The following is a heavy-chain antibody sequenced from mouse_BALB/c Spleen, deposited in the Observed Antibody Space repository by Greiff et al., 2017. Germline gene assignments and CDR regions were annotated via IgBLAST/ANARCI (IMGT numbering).Heavy chain of an antibody. D-gene: IGHD1-1*01. CDR2: ISYSGST. Sequence: EVKLQESGPSLVKPSQTLSLTCSVTGDSITSGYWNWIRKFPGNKLEYMGYISYSGSTYYNPSLKSRISITRDTSKNQYYLQLNSVTTEDTATYYCASYYGSSYYFDYWGQGTTLTVSS. CDR1: GDSITSGY. V-gene: IGHV3-8*02. CDR3: ASYYGSSYYFDY. J-gene: IGHJ2*01.